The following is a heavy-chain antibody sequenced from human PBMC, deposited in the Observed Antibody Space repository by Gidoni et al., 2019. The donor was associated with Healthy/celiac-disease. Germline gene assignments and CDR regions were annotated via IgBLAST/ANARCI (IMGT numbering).Heavy chain of an antibody. CDR2: ISGSGGST. V-gene: IGHV3-23*01. CDR1: GFTFSSYA. Sequence: EVQLLESGGGLVQPGGSLRLSCAASGFTFSSYAMSWVRQAPGKGLEWVSAISGSGGSTYYADSVKGRFTISRDNSKNTLYLQMNSLRAEDTAVYYCAKVAPLVYGRFGDHRPYYFDYWGQGTLVTVSS. CDR3: AKVAPLVYGRFGDHRPYYFDY. J-gene: IGHJ4*02. D-gene: IGHD3-10*01.